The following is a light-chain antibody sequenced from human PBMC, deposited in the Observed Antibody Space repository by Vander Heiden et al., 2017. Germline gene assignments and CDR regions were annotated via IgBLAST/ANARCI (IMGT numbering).Light chain of an antibody. CDR2: QDS. Sequence: SYELTQPPSVSVSPGQTASITCSGDKLGDKYACWYQQKPGQSPVLVIYQDSKRPSGIPERFSGSNSGNTATLTISGTQAMDEDDYYCQAWDSSTAFYVFGTGTKVTGL. CDR1: KLGDKY. V-gene: IGLV3-1*01. CDR3: QAWDSSTAFYV. J-gene: IGLJ1*01.